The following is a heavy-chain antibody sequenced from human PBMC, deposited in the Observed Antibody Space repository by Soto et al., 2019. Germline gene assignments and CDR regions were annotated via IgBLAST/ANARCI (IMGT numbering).Heavy chain of an antibody. CDR2: IYPHDSHT. CDR3: ARRGGYYFYYGMDV. V-gene: IGHV5-51*01. Sequence: PWESLKISCKGSGYNFTGYRIGWVRQVPGKGLEWMGIIYPHDSHTKYSPSFQGQVTISADKSSSTAYLQWSSLKASDTAMYYCARRGGYYFYYGMDVWGQGTTVTVSS. CDR1: GYNFTGYR. J-gene: IGHJ6*02.